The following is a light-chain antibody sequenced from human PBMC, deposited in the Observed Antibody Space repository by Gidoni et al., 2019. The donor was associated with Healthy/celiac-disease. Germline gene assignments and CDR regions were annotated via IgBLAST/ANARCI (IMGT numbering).Light chain of an antibody. CDR1: QDISNY. CDR2: DAS. CDR3: QQYDNLPLG. Sequence: DIQMTQSPSSLSASVGDRVTITCQASQDISNYLNWYQQKPGKAPKLLIYDASNLETGVPSRVSGSGSGTDFTFTISSLQPEDIATYYCQQYDNLPLGFXGXTKVEIK. J-gene: IGKJ4*01. V-gene: IGKV1-33*01.